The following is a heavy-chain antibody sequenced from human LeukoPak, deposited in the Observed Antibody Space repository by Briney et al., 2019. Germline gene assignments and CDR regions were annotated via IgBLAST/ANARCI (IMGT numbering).Heavy chain of an antibody. J-gene: IGHJ4*02. CDR1: GFTFSSYE. D-gene: IGHD1-26*01. CDR2: ISSSGSTI. V-gene: IGHV3-48*03. Sequence: TGGSLRLSCAASGFTFSSYEMNWVRQAPGKGLEWVSYISSSGSTIYYADSVKSRFTSSRDNAKNSLYLQMNSLRAEDTAVYYCARGGVGATIWYYFDYWGQGTLVTVSS. CDR3: ARGGVGATIWYYFDY.